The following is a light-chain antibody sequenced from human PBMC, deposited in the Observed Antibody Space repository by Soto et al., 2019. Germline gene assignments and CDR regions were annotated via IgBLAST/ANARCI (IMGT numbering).Light chain of an antibody. CDR3: ASWDATLSGVV. V-gene: IGLV1-44*01. J-gene: IGLJ2*01. CDR1: SSNIGTHP. CDR2: NTN. Sequence: QSVVTQPPSASGTPGQGVSISCSGSSSNIGTHPVNWYQQVPGRAPKLLIFNTNQRPSGVPDRFSASKSGTSASLAITGLQSEDEADYHCASWDATLSGVVFGGGTKLTVL.